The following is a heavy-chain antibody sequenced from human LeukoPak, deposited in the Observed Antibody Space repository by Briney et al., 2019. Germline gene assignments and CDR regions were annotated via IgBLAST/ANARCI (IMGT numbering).Heavy chain of an antibody. Sequence: GGSLRLSCAASGFTFRSFGMSWVRQAPGKGLEWVSGISSSGSSAYYADFVKGRFTISRDNSGNTMLLQMNSLRADDTALYYCAKGHPSYNWHFIDYWGQGTLVTVSS. CDR2: ISSSGSSA. CDR1: GFTFRSFG. D-gene: IGHD1-1*01. CDR3: AKGHPSYNWHFIDY. V-gene: IGHV3-23*01. J-gene: IGHJ4*02.